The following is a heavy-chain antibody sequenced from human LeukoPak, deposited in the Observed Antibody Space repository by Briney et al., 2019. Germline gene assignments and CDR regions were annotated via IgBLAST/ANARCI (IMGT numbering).Heavy chain of an antibody. J-gene: IGHJ4*02. CDR1: GFTFSSYE. CDR2: ISSSGSTI. Sequence: GGSLTLSCAASGFTFSSYEMNWVRQAPGKGLEGVSYISSSGSTIYYADSVKGRFTISRDNAKNSLYLQMNSLRAEDTAVYYCATDKTPGYSAYDFDYWGQGTLVSVSS. V-gene: IGHV3-48*03. D-gene: IGHD5-12*01. CDR3: ATDKTPGYSAYDFDY.